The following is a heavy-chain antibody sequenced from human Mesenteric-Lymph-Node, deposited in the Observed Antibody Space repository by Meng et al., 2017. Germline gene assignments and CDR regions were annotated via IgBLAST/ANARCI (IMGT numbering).Heavy chain of an antibody. Sequence: VQLVQSGSELKKPGASVKVSCKASGFTFSNFWMSWVRQAPGKGLEWLANIKPDGSDNHYVDSVKGRFTISRDNTKNTVYLQMNSLRAEDTAVYYCARRGLLWFGESIDYWGQGTLVTVSS. CDR3: ARRGLLWFGESIDY. V-gene: IGHV3-7*03. J-gene: IGHJ4*02. CDR2: IKPDGSDN. CDR1: GFTFSNFW. D-gene: IGHD3-10*01.